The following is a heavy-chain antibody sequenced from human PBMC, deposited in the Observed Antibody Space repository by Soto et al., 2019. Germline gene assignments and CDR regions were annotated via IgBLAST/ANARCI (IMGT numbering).Heavy chain of an antibody. CDR2: IYPGDSDT. J-gene: IGHJ3*02. CDR1: GYRFTTYW. CDR3: ARHGPLEDFGGGYGYILAFDI. D-gene: IGHD3-3*01. Sequence: GESLKISCKGSGYRFTTYWIGWVRQMPGKGLEWMGIIYPGDSDTRYRPSFQGQVTISADKSISTAYLQWSSLKASDTAMYYCARHGPLEDFGGGYGYILAFDIWGQGTRVTVSS. V-gene: IGHV5-51*01.